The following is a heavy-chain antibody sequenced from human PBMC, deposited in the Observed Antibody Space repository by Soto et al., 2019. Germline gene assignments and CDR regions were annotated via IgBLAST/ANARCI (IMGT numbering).Heavy chain of an antibody. CDR2: ISWNSGSI. D-gene: IGHD2-15*01. Sequence: EVQLVESGGGLVQPGRSLRLSCAASGFTFDDYAMHWVRQAPGKGLEWVSGISWNSGSIGYADSVKGRFTISRDNAKNSLYLQMYSLRAEDTALYYCAKDITEPYGVAVDYWGQGDLVTVSS. V-gene: IGHV3-9*01. CDR1: GFTFDDYA. CDR3: AKDITEPYGVAVDY. J-gene: IGHJ4*02.